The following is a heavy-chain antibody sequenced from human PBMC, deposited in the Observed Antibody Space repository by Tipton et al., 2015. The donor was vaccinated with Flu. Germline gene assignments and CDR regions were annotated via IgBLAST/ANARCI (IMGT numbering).Heavy chain of an antibody. CDR1: GFIFSTYG. J-gene: IGHJ4*02. CDR3: ATLTGDDY. CDR2: IWYDGSNK. D-gene: IGHD7-27*01. V-gene: IGHV3-33*01. Sequence: SLRLSCAASGFIFSTYGMHWVRQAPGKGLEWVAVIWYDGSNKYYADSVKGRFTISRDNSKNTVYLQMNSLRAEDTANYYCATLTGDDYWGQGIMVTVSS.